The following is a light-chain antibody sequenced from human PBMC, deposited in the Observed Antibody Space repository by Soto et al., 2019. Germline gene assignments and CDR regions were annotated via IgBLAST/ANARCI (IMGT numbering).Light chain of an antibody. V-gene: IGKV3-15*01. Sequence: EIVMTQSPATLSVSPGERATLSCRASQSVSSNLAWYQQKPGQAPRLLIYGASTRATDIPARFSGSGSGTEFTLTISSLQSEDFAVYYCQQYNNWSTFGQGTRLESK. J-gene: IGKJ5*01. CDR3: QQYNNWST. CDR1: QSVSSN. CDR2: GAS.